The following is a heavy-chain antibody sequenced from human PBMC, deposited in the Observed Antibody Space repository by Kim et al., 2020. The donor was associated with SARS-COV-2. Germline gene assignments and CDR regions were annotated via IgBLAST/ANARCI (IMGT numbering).Heavy chain of an antibody. CDR1: GFTFSSYS. D-gene: IGHD6-19*01. Sequence: GGSLRLSCAVSGFTFSSYSMNWVRQAPGKGLEWVSSISSSSSYIYYADSAKGRFTISRDNAKNSLYLQMNSSRAEDTALYYCARAYSSGWAYFDSWGQGTLVTVSS. CDR3: ARAYSSGWAYFDS. J-gene: IGHJ4*02. V-gene: IGHV3-21*01. CDR2: ISSSSSYI.